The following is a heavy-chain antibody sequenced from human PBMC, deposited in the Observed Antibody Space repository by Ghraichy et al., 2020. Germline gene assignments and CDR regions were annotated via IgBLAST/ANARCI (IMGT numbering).Heavy chain of an antibody. CDR2: IYHSGST. Sequence: SETLSLTCAVSGGSISSSNWWSWVRQPPGKGLEWIGEIYHSGSTNYNPSLKSRVTISVDKSKNQFSLKLSSVTAADTAVYYCATREYSPPFTYHYDSSGYRPFDYWGQGTLVTVSS. CDR1: GGSISSSNW. D-gene: IGHD3-22*01. J-gene: IGHJ4*02. V-gene: IGHV4-4*02. CDR3: ATREYSPPFTYHYDSSGYRPFDY.